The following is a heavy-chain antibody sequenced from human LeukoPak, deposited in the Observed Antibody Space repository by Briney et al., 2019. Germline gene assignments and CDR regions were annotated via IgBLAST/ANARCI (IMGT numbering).Heavy chain of an antibody. Sequence: GESLKISCKGSGYRFTTYWIGWVRQMPGKGLEWMGTIYPGDSDTRYSPSFQGQVTISADKSISTAYLQWSSLKASDTAMYYCARQEPLATAAALDYWGQGTLVTVSS. J-gene: IGHJ4*02. V-gene: IGHV5-51*01. CDR3: ARQEPLATAAALDY. CDR1: GYRFTTYW. D-gene: IGHD6-13*01. CDR2: IYPGDSDT.